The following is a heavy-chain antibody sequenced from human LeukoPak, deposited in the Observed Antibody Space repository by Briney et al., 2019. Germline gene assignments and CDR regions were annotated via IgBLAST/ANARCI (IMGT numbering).Heavy chain of an antibody. D-gene: IGHD1-26*01. CDR2: INHSGST. V-gene: IGHV4-39*07. CDR3: ARSWVGASNFDY. Sequence: PSETLSLTCTVSGGSISSSSYYWGWIRQPPGKGLEWIGEINHSGSTNYNPSLKSRVIISVDTSKNQFSLNLSSVTAADTAVYYCARSWVGASNFDYWGQGTLVTVSS. CDR1: GGSISSSSYY. J-gene: IGHJ4*02.